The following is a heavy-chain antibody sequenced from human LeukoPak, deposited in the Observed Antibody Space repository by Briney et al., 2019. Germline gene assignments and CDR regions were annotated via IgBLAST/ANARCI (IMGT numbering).Heavy chain of an antibody. CDR2: INPNSGGT. V-gene: IGHV1-2*06. D-gene: IGHD4-17*01. Sequence: GASVKDSCKASGYTFTGYYMHWVRQAPGQGLEWMGRINPNSGGTNYAQKYQGRVTMTRDTSISTAYMELSRLRSDDTTVYYCARGTLPSFLDYGDYNFDYWGQGTLVTVSS. J-gene: IGHJ4*02. CDR1: GYTFTGYY. CDR3: ARGTLPSFLDYGDYNFDY.